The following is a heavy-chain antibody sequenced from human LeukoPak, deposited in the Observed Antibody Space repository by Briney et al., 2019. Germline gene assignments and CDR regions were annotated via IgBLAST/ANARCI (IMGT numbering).Heavy chain of an antibody. V-gene: IGHV4-39*01. D-gene: IGHD6-13*01. CDR2: IYYSGST. CDR1: GGSISSSSYY. CDR3: ARQFRRRYSSSWGGFDP. J-gene: IGHJ5*02. Sequence: SETLSLTCTVSGGSISSSSYYWGWIRQPPGKGLEWIGSIYYSGSTYYNPSLKSRVTISVDTSKNQFSLKLSSVTAADTAVYYCARQFRRRYSSSWGGFDPWGQGTLVTVSS.